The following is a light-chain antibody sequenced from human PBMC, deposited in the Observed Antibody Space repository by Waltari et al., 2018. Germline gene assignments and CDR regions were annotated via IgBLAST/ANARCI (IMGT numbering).Light chain of an antibody. J-gene: IGKJ2*01. CDR2: WAS. CDR3: QQYYSTPPT. CDR1: QSVLYSSKNKNY. V-gene: IGKV4-1*01. Sequence: DIVMTQSPDSLAVSLGERATINCKSSQSVLYSSKNKNYLAWYQQRPGHPPKLLIYWASTRESGVPDRFSGSGSGTDFTLTISSLQAEDVAVYYCQQYYSTPPTFGQGTKLEIK.